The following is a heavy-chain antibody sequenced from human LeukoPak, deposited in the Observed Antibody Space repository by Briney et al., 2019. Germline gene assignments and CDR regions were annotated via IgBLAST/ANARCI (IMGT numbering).Heavy chain of an antibody. V-gene: IGHV1-2*02. J-gene: IGHJ4*02. D-gene: IGHD4-23*01. Sequence: ASVKVSCKASGYTFTSYYMHWVRQAPGQGLEWMGWINPNSGGTNYAQKFQGRVTMTRDTSISTAYMELSRLRSDDTAVYYCARENAVDYGGKRLSEAGDYWGQGTLVTVSS. CDR1: GYTFTSYY. CDR2: INPNSGGT. CDR3: ARENAVDYGGKRLSEAGDY.